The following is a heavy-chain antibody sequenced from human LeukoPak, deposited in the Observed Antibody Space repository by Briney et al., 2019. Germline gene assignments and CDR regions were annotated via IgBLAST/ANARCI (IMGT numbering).Heavy chain of an antibody. Sequence: SQTLSLTFAISGDSVSINNGAWNWIRQSPSRGLEWLGRTYYRSKWYNDYAGSLISRITISPDTSKNQFSLQLYSVTPEDTAVYYCARDVGTTGWHTFDYWGQGTLVTVSS. CDR3: ARDVGTTGWHTFDY. CDR1: GDSVSINNGA. V-gene: IGHV6-1*01. CDR2: TYYRSKWYN. D-gene: IGHD3-9*01. J-gene: IGHJ4*02.